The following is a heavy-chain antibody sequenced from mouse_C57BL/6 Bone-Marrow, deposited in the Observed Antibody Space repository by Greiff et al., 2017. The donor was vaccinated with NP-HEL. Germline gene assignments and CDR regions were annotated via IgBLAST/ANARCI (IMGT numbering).Heavy chain of an antibody. CDR2: INSDGGST. V-gene: IGHV5-2*03. J-gene: IGHJ2*01. D-gene: IGHD1-1*01. CDR3: ARRLLLRPLGFDY. CDR1: EYEFPSHD. Sequence: DVKLVESGGGLVQPGESLKLSCESNEYEFPSHDMSWVRKTPEKRLELVAAINSDGGSTYYPDTMERRFIISRDNTKKTLYLQMSSLRSEDTALYYCARRLLLRPLGFDYWGQGTTLTVSS.